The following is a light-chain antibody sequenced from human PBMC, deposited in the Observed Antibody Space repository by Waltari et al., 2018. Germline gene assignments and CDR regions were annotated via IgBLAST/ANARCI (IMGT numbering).Light chain of an antibody. J-gene: IGKJ2*01. CDR2: GAS. CDR1: QSVRRN. V-gene: IGKV3-15*01. CDR3: QKYNSWPYT. Sequence: EIVIARSPGTLSLLPGERVTLSGRASQSVRRNLALYQQRPGQAPKLLVYGASTRATGVPASFSGSGSATDFTLTISRLQSQVFAIYFCQKYNSWPYTFREGTKLEMK.